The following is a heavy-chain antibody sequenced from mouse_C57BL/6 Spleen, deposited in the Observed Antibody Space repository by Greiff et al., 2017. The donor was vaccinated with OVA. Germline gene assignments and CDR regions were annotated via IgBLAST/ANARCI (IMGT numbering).Heavy chain of an antibody. V-gene: IGHV1-53*01. J-gene: IGHJ4*01. Sequence: VQLQQSGTELVKPGASVKLSCKASGYTFTSYWMHWVKQRPVQGLEWIGNINPSNGGTNYNEKFKSKATLTVDKSSSTAYMQLSSLTSEDSAVYYCARNYYGRGAMDYWGQGTSVTVSS. CDR1: GYTFTSYW. CDR3: ARNYYGRGAMDY. D-gene: IGHD1-1*01. CDR2: INPSNGGT.